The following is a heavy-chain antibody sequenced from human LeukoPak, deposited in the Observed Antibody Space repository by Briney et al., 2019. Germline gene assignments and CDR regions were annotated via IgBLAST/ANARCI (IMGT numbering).Heavy chain of an antibody. D-gene: IGHD2-21*02. J-gene: IGHJ4*02. CDR1: GGSISSYY. CDR3: ARGVPHCGGDCYTHYFFDY. Sequence: SETLSLTCTVSGGSISSYYWSWIRQPPGKGLEWIGYIYYSGSTNYNPPLKSRVTISVDTSKNQFSLKLSSVTAADTAVYYCARGVPHCGGDCYTHYFFDYWGQGTLVTVSS. V-gene: IGHV4-59*01. CDR2: IYYSGST.